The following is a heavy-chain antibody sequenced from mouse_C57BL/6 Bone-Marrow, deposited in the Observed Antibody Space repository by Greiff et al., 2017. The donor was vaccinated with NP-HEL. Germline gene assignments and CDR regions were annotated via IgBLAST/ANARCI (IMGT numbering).Heavy chain of an antibody. CDR1: GFSLTSYG. CDR3: ARGGYDSLLVAY. V-gene: IGHV2-2*01. Sequence: QVQLQQSGPGLVQPSQSLSITCTVSGFSLTSYGVHWVRQSPGKGLEWLGVIWSGGSTDYNAAFISRLSISKDNSKSQVFFKMSSLQDDDTAIYYAARGGYDSLLVAYWGQGTLVTVSA. D-gene: IGHD2-3*01. CDR2: IWSGGST. J-gene: IGHJ3*01.